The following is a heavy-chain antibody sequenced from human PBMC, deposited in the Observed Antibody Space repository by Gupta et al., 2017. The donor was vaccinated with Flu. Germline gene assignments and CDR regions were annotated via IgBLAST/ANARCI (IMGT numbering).Heavy chain of an antibody. CDR2: ISGRGGVAT. J-gene: IGHJ4*02. Sequence: YAMTWVRHVPGKRLEGLSDISGRGGVATNYADAVKGRFTISRDKSKNMVYLQMNRLRGEDTDVYYCWKSVGSVGGISDFWGQGSLVTVSS. CDR1: YA. CDR3: WKSVGSVGGISDF. D-gene: IGHD1-26*01. V-gene: IGHV3-23*01.